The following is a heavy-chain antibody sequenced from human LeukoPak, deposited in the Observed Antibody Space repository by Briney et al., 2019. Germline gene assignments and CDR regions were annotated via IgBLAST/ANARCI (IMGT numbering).Heavy chain of an antibody. CDR1: GFTLSSYA. CDR3: AKDVGLGGNWFDP. J-gene: IGHJ5*02. Sequence: GRSLRLSCAASGFTLSSYAMHWVRQAPGKGLEWVAVISYDGSNKYYADSVKGRFTISRDNSKNTLYLQMNSLRAEDTAVYYCAKDVGLGGNWFDPWGQGTLVTVSS. V-gene: IGHV3-30-3*01. D-gene: IGHD2-15*01. CDR2: ISYDGSNK.